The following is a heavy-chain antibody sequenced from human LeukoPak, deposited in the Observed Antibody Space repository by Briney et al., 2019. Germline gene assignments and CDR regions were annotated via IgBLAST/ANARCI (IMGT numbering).Heavy chain of an antibody. V-gene: IGHV1-46*01. J-gene: IGHJ4*02. CDR2: INPSGGST. Sequence: ASVKVSCKASGYTSTSYYMHWVRQAPGQGLEWMGIINPSGGSTSYAQKFQGRVTMTRDMSTSTVYMELSSLRSEDTAVYYCASSITMITGGFDYWGQGTLVTVSS. D-gene: IGHD3-22*01. CDR1: GYTSTSYY. CDR3: ASSITMITGGFDY.